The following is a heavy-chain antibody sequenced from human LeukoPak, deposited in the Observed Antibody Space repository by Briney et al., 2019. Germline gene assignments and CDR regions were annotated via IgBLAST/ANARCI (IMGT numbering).Heavy chain of an antibody. V-gene: IGHV4-39*01. CDR1: GGSISSSSYY. D-gene: IGHD3-10*01. J-gene: IGHJ4*02. CDR2: IYYSGST. CDR3: ARQVLLWFGELSSGDADY. Sequence: PSETLSLTCTVSGGSISSSSYYWGWIRQPPGKGLEWIGSIYYSGSTYYHPSLKSRVTISVETSKNQFSLKLSSVTAADTAVYYCARQVLLWFGELSSGDADYWGQGTLVTVSS.